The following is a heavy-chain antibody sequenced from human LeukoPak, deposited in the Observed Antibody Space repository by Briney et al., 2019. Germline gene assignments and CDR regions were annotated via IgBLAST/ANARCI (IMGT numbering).Heavy chain of an antibody. Sequence: GGSLRLSCAASGFTFSSYSMNWVRQAPGKGLEWVSYISSSSSTIYYADSVKGRFTISRDNAKNSLYLQMNSLRAEDTAVYYCARGRPSRWSSSPIDYWGQGTLVTVSS. CDR3: ARGRPSRWSSSPIDY. CDR1: GFTFSSYS. J-gene: IGHJ4*02. D-gene: IGHD6-6*01. CDR2: ISSSSSTI. V-gene: IGHV3-48*01.